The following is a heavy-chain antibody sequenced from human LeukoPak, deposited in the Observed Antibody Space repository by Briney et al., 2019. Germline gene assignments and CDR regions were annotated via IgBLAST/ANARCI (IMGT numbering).Heavy chain of an antibody. CDR3: ARGRGYSYSYADY. V-gene: IGHV1-8*01. J-gene: IGHJ4*02. D-gene: IGHD5-18*01. Sequence: ASVKVSCKASGYTFTSYDINWVRQATGQGLEWMGWMNPNSGNTGYAEKFQGRVTMTRNISIRTAYMELSTLRSDDTAVYYCARGRGYSYSYADYWGQGTLVTVSS. CDR1: GYTFTSYD. CDR2: MNPNSGNT.